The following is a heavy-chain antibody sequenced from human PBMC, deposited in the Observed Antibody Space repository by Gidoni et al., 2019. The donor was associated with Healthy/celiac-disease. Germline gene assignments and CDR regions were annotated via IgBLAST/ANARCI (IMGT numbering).Heavy chain of an antibody. CDR1: GVTFSSYS. V-gene: IGHV3-21*01. CDR3: ARDEVNPYSYGTNFDY. J-gene: IGHJ4*02. Sequence: EVQLVESGGGLVKPGGSLRLSCAASGVTFSSYSMNWVRQAPGKGLEWVSSISSSISYIYYADSVKGRFTISRDNAKNSLYLQMNSLRAEDTAVYYCARDEVNPYSYGTNFDYWGQGTLVTVSS. D-gene: IGHD5-18*01. CDR2: ISSSISYI.